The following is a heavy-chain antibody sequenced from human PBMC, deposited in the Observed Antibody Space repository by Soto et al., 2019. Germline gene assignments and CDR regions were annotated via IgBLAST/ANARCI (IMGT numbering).Heavy chain of an antibody. CDR2: IIGNGYAT. D-gene: IGHD1-1*01. Sequence: GGSLRLSWAASGFTFSSHAMSWVRQAPGKGLEWVSSIIGNGYATYYADSVKGRFTVSRDNSKDTLYLQMNSLRAEDTAVYYCAKEGLERRFALDFWGQWTMVTVSS. CDR1: GFTFSSHA. J-gene: IGHJ3*01. V-gene: IGHV3-23*01. CDR3: AKEGLERRFALDF.